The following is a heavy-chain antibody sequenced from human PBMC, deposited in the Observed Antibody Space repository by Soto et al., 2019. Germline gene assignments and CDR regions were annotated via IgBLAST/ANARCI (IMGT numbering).Heavy chain of an antibody. J-gene: IGHJ4*02. V-gene: IGHV3-23*01. Sequence: HPGGSLRLSXATSGFSFSNYAMSWVRQAPGKGLEWVAAITSVGYTYYVDSLKGRFTISRDNSKNTLFLQMNSLGAEDTAVYYCAKDLIDYSNSYFDYWGQGTLVTVSS. CDR2: ITSVGYT. CDR3: AKDLIDYSNSYFDY. D-gene: IGHD4-4*01. CDR1: GFSFSNYA.